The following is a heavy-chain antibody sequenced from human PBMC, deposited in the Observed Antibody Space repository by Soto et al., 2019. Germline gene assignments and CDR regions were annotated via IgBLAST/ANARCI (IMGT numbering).Heavy chain of an antibody. CDR3: ARDRTVVTNPNYYYGMDV. J-gene: IGHJ6*02. CDR2: IYSGGST. Sequence: EVQLVESGGGLVQPGGSLRLSCAASGFTVSSNYMSWVRQAPGKGLEWVSVIYSGGSTYYADSVKGRFTISRDNSKNTLYLQMNSLRAEDTAVYYWARDRTVVTNPNYYYGMDVWGQGTTVTVSS. CDR1: GFTVSSNY. V-gene: IGHV3-66*01. D-gene: IGHD2-15*01.